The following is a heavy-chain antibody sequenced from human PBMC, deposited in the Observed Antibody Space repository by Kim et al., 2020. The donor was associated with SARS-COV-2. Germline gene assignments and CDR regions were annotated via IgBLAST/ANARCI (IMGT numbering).Heavy chain of an antibody. J-gene: IGHJ5*02. D-gene: IGHD1-26*01. CDR2: TYYRSNWYT. CDR3: GRLGATITTGDFDP. V-gene: IGHV6-1*01. CDR1: GDSVSSDSAT. Sequence: SQTLSLTCAIFGDSVSSDSATWHWIRQSPSGGLEWLGRTYYRSNWYTDYAVSAESRITINPDSSKNQFSLQMISVTPEDASVYYCGRLGATITTGDFDPWGQGTLVTVSS.